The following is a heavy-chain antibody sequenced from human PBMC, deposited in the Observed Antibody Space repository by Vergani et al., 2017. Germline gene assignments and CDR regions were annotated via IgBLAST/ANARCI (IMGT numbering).Heavy chain of an antibody. CDR2: ISGSGGST. D-gene: IGHD4-23*01. V-gene: IGHV3-23*01. J-gene: IGHJ4*02. Sequence: EVQLLESGGGLVQPGGSLRLSCAASGFTFSSYAMSWVRQAPGKGLEWVSAISGSGGSTNYADSVKGRFTISRDNSKNTLYLQMNGLRAEDTALYYCADYGGNGDGNYWGQGTLVTVSS. CDR1: GFTFSSYA. CDR3: ADYGGNGDGNY.